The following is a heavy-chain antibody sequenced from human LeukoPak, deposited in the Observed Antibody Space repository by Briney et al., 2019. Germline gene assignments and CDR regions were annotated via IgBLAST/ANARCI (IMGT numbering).Heavy chain of an antibody. CDR3: AGVSSDYWNWLDP. D-gene: IGHD3-22*01. Sequence: SETLSLTCTVSGGSISSYYWSWIRQPAGKGLEWIGRMYSSGSTNYNPSLKSRVTMSVDTAKNQFSLKLSSVTAADTAVYYCAGVSSDYWNWLDPWGQGTLVTVSS. CDR1: GGSISSYY. J-gene: IGHJ5*02. CDR2: MYSSGST. V-gene: IGHV4-4*07.